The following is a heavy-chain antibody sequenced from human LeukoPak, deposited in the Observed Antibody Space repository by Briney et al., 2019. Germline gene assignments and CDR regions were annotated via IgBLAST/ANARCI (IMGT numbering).Heavy chain of an antibody. Sequence: GGSLRLSCAASGFTFSSYWMHWVRQAPGKGLVWVSRINSDGSSTGYADSVKGRFTISRDNAKNTLYLQMNSLRAEDTAVYYCARAARFCSSTSCYITPFKYWGQGTLVTVSS. CDR3: ARAARFCSSTSCYITPFKY. J-gene: IGHJ4*02. D-gene: IGHD2-2*02. CDR1: GFTFSSYW. V-gene: IGHV3-74*01. CDR2: INSDGSST.